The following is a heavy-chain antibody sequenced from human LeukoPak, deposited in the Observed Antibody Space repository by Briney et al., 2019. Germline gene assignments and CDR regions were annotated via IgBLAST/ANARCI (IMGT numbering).Heavy chain of an antibody. CDR3: ARGIGRSPEGFDP. Sequence: ASVKVSCKASGYTFTSYDINWVRQATGQGLEWMGWMNPNSGNTGYAQKFQGRVTITADESTSTAYMELSSLRSEDTAVYYCARGIGRSPEGFDPWGQGTLVTVSS. CDR1: GYTFTSYD. D-gene: IGHD2/OR15-2a*01. J-gene: IGHJ5*02. CDR2: MNPNSGNT. V-gene: IGHV1-8*03.